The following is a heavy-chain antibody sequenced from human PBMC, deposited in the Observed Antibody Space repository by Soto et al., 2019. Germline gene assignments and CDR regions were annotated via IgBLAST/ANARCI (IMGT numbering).Heavy chain of an antibody. CDR3: AHRPHVLRWFGEYAFDY. CDR2: IYWDDDK. Sequence: QITLKESGPTLLKPTQTLTLTCTFSGFSLTTSGVGVGWIRQPPGKALEWLALIYWDDDKRYNPSLKSRLTITKDTSKNQVVLTITNMDPMDTATYYCAHRPHVLRWFGEYAFDYWGQGTLVTVSS. D-gene: IGHD3-10*01. V-gene: IGHV2-5*02. J-gene: IGHJ4*02. CDR1: GFSLTTSGVG.